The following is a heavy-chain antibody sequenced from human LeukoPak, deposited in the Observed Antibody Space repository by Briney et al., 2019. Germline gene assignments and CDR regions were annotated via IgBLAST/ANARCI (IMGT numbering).Heavy chain of an antibody. Sequence: GGSLRLSCTASGFTFSSYAMSWVRHAPGKGLEWVSAISGSGGSTYYADSVEGRFPISRDNSKNTLYLQMNSLRAEDTAVYYCAKGGTIPSYYYGMDVWGQGTTVSVSS. CDR1: GFTFSSYA. J-gene: IGHJ6*02. CDR2: ISGSGGST. V-gene: IGHV3-23*01. D-gene: IGHD3-9*01. CDR3: AKGGTIPSYYYGMDV.